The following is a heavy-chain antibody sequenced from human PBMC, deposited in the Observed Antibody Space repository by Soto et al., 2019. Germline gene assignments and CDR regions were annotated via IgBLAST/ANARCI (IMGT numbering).Heavy chain of an antibody. V-gene: IGHV4-39*01. Sequence: SKTLSLTCSVSGYSVTSSDYYWAWIRQPPGKGLEWIGSMFYSGLTYYNPSLKSRVTLSVDTSKNQFSVRLNSVTAADTAVYYCAPLSVSLSGPYGIHVWGQGTTVTASS. D-gene: IGHD6-25*01. J-gene: IGHJ6*02. CDR2: MFYSGLT. CDR3: APLSVSLSGPYGIHV. CDR1: GYSVTSSDYY.